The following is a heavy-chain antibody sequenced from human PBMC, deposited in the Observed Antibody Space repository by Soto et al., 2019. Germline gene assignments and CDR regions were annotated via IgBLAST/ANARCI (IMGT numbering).Heavy chain of an antibody. CDR2: INSGGSLI. J-gene: IGHJ4*02. CDR1: GFRFNEYE. Sequence: EVQLVESGGGLVQPGGSLRLSCVGSGFRFNEYEINWVRQAPGKGLEWISYINSGGSLIYYAASVKGRFTISRDNYKDSVYLHMNSLRADDTALYYCARETSYGQSATIVGEFWGQGTLVTVSS. CDR3: ARETSYGQSATIVGEF. D-gene: IGHD3-10*01. V-gene: IGHV3-48*03.